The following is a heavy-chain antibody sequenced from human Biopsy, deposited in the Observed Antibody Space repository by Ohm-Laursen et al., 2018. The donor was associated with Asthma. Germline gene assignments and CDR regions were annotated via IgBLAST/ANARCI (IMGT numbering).Heavy chain of an antibody. V-gene: IGHV3-74*01. Sequence: GSLRLSCTASGLTFSGYWMHWVRQAPGKGLEWVSRVKGDGRRTSYADSVKGRFTISRDNAKNTLYLQMHSLRVEDTAVYYCARGDSSGWSHYYFDYWGQGTLVTVSS. J-gene: IGHJ4*02. D-gene: IGHD6-19*01. CDR3: ARGDSSGWSHYYFDY. CDR2: VKGDGRRT. CDR1: GLTFSGYW.